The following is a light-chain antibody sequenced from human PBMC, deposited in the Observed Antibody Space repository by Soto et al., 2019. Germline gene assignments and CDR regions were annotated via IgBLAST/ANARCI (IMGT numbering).Light chain of an antibody. V-gene: IGKV3-11*01. J-gene: IGKJ1*01. Sequence: EVVLTQSTATLSLSPGERATLSCRASENVRTFVDWYQQRPGQAPRLLIYDSSKRATGIPARFSGSGSGTDFTLTISSLEPEDFAVYYCQQRSRWPWTVGQGTKVDIK. CDR1: ENVRTF. CDR2: DSS. CDR3: QQRSRWPWT.